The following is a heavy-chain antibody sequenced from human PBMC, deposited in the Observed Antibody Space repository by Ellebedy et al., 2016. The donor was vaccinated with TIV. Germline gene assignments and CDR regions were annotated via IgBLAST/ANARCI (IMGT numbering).Heavy chain of an antibody. Sequence: GESLKIPCAASGFTFRSYDMHWVRQATGKGLEWVAAIGTAGDTYYPGSVKGRFTIPRENAKHSLYLQMNSLRAEDTAVYYCARVRFGDTAVDYWGQGTLVTVSS. CDR3: ARVRFGDTAVDY. CDR1: GFTFRSYD. J-gene: IGHJ4*02. V-gene: IGHV3-13*01. CDR2: IGTAGDT. D-gene: IGHD5-18*01.